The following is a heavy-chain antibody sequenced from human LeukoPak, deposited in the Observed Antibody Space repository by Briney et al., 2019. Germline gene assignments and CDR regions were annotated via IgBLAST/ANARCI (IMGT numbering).Heavy chain of an antibody. CDR3: ATTSATFASYYFYYYYMDV. D-gene: IGHD3/OR15-3a*01. Sequence: PSETLSLTCSASGEFFRGHYWAWIRQAPGKGLEWIGEVDHNGRINYHSSLESRLTISIDRSENQFSLTLRSVTAADTAVYYCATTSATFASYYFYYYYMDVWGKGTAVTVSS. J-gene: IGHJ6*03. CDR1: GEFFRGHY. CDR2: VDHNGRI. V-gene: IGHV4-34*01.